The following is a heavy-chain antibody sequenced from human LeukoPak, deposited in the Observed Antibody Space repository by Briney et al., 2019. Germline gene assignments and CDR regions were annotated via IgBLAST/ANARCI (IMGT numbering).Heavy chain of an antibody. D-gene: IGHD2-2*01. CDR3: ARAPRGIVPAAHTGWFDP. CDR2: IYYSGST. V-gene: IGHV4-38-2*02. Sequence: SETLSPTCTVSGYSISSGYYWGWIRQPPGKGLEWIGSIYYSGSTYYNPSLKSRVTISVDMSKNQFSLKLSSVTAADTAVYYCARAPRGIVPAAHTGWFDPWGQGTLVTVSS. J-gene: IGHJ5*02. CDR1: GYSISSGYY.